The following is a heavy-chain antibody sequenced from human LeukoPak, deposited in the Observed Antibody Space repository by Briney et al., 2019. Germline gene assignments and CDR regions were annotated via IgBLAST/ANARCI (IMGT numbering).Heavy chain of an antibody. V-gene: IGHV3-15*01. J-gene: IGHJ4*02. CDR3: SSTYYSESSGLDC. D-gene: IGHD3-22*01. CDR2: IKGITDGGTT. Sequence: GGSLRLSCAASGFTFSKAWMSWVRQAPGKGLEWVARIKGITDGGTTDYAAPVRGRFTISRDDSENTLFLEMSGLKTEDTAVYYCSSTYYSESSGLDCWGQGTLVTVSS. CDR1: GFTFSKAW.